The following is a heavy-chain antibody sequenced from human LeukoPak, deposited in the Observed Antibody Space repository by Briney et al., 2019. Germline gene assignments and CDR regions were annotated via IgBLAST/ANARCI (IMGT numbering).Heavy chain of an antibody. D-gene: IGHD3-22*01. Sequence: PSETLSLTCTVSGYSISSGYYWGWIRQPPGKGLEWIGSIYHSGSTYYNPSLKSRVTISVDTSKNQFSLKLSSVTAADTAVYYCARDITTVFSPVRDYWGQGTLVAVSS. CDR1: GYSISSGYY. J-gene: IGHJ4*02. CDR2: IYHSGST. V-gene: IGHV4-38-2*02. CDR3: ARDITTVFSPVRDY.